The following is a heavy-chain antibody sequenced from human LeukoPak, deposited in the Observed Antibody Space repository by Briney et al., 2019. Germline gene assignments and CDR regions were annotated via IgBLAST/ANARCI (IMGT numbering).Heavy chain of an antibody. CDR3: SRGPIQLWVHNGVDV. CDR1: GFNFGDHA. CDR2: IRSKAYRGTT. Sequence: PGWSLRLSCTTSGFNFGDHAMTWVRQAPGKGLDWVGFIRSKAYRGTTEYAASVKGRFTISRDDSKSVVYLKMNSLKSEDTAVYYCSRGPIQLWVHNGVDVWGQGTTVTVSS. J-gene: IGHJ6*02. D-gene: IGHD5-18*01. V-gene: IGHV3-49*04.